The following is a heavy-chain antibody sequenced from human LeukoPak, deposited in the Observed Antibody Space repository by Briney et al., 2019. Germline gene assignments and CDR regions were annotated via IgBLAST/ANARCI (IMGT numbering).Heavy chain of an antibody. J-gene: IGHJ6*02. V-gene: IGHV3-7*01. D-gene: IGHD3-3*02. CDR3: ARDIFGVVTNYYYGMDV. Sequence: DSVKGRFTISRDNAKNSLYLQMNSLRAEDTAVYYCARDIFGVVTNYYYGMDVWGQGTTVTVSS.